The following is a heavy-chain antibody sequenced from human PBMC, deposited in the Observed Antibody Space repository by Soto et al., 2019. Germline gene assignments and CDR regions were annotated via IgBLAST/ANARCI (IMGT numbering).Heavy chain of an antibody. Sequence: EVQLVESGGGLVKPGGSLRLSCAASGFTFSSYSMNWVRQAPGKGLEWVSSISSSSSYIYYADSVKGRFTISRDNAKNSLYLQMNSPRAEDTAVYYCARVVGDPRASDAFDIWGQGTMVTVSS. D-gene: IGHD3-10*01. CDR2: ISSSSSYI. CDR3: ARVVGDPRASDAFDI. CDR1: GFTFSSYS. J-gene: IGHJ3*02. V-gene: IGHV3-21*01.